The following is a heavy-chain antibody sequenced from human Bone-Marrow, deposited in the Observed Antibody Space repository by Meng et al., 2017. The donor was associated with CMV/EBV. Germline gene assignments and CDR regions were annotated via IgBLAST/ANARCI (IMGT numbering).Heavy chain of an antibody. CDR3: VRVNYYDSSGYYSSYYYYDMDV. J-gene: IGHJ6*02. CDR2: IKRDGTQK. CDR1: YW. Sequence: YWMSWVRQAPGKGLEWVANIKRDGTQKYYVDSVKGRFTISRDNAKNSLYLEMNSLRAEDSAVFYCVRVNYYDSSGYYSSYYYYDMDVWGQGTTVTVSS. V-gene: IGHV3-7*04. D-gene: IGHD3-22*01.